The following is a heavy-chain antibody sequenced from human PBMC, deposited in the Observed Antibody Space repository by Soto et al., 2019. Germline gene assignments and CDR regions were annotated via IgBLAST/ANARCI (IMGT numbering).Heavy chain of an antibody. J-gene: IGHJ3*02. Sequence: PGESLKISCKGYGYSFISYWIGWVRQMPGKGPEWMGIIYPRDSDTRYSPSFQGQVTVSADKSISTAYLQWSSLKASDTAMYYCAKAHISGWPDAFDIWGRGTMVTVSS. CDR3: AKAHISGWPDAFDI. CDR1: GYSFISYW. D-gene: IGHD6-19*01. V-gene: IGHV5-51*01. CDR2: IYPRDSDT.